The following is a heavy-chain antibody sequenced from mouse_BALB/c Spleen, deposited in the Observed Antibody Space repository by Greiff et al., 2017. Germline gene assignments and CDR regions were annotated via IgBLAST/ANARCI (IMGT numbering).Heavy chain of an antibody. Sequence: VQLQQSGPGLVKPSQSLSLTCSVTGYSITSGYYWNWIRQFPGNKLEWMGYISYDGSNNYNPSLKNRISITRDTSKNQFFLKLNSVTTEDTATYYCARGITYYAMDYWGQGTSVTVSS. J-gene: IGHJ4*01. CDR3: ARGITYYAMDY. CDR1: GYSITSGYY. V-gene: IGHV3-6*02. CDR2: ISYDGSN. D-gene: IGHD1-2*01.